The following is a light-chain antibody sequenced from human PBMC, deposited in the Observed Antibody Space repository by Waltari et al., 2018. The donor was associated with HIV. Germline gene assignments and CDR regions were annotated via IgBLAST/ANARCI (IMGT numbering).Light chain of an antibody. J-gene: IGKJ4*01. CDR3: QQRVDWPLT. CDR1: QSVGSY. V-gene: IGKV3-11*01. CDR2: DAS. Sequence: EIVLTQSPATLSLSPGERATLSCRASQSVGSYLGWYQQRPGQAPSLLIYDASNRATGIPDRFSGSGSGTDFTLTITSLEPEDFAVYYCQQRVDWPLTFGGGTKVEI.